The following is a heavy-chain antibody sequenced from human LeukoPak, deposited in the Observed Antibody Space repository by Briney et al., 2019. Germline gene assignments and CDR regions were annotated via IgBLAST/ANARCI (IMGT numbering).Heavy chain of an antibody. CDR3: ARGGYYAASDC. CDR1: GLTFGSHV. J-gene: IGHJ4*02. Sequence: GGSLRLSCAASGLTFGSHVMHWVRQAPGKGLEYVSAITNNGGNTYYANSVKGRFTISRDNSKNTLFLLMDSLTAEDMAVYYCARGGYYAASDCWGQGTLVTVSS. V-gene: IGHV3-64*01. CDR2: ITNNGGNT. D-gene: IGHD1-26*01.